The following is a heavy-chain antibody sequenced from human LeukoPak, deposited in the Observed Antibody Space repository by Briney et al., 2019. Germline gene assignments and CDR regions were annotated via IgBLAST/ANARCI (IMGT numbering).Heavy chain of an antibody. CDR1: GYTFTSYA. Sequence: ASVKVSCKASGYTFTSYAMHWVRQARGQRLEWMGWINAGTGNTKYSQKFQGRVTITRDTSASTAYMELSSLRSEDTAVYYCATGVVVVPAAPYNWFDPWGQGTLVTVSS. J-gene: IGHJ5*02. CDR2: INAGTGNT. V-gene: IGHV1-3*01. CDR3: ATGVVVVPAAPYNWFDP. D-gene: IGHD2-2*01.